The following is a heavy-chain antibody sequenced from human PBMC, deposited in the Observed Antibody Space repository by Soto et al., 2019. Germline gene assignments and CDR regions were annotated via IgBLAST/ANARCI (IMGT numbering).Heavy chain of an antibody. V-gene: IGHV3-11*01. Sequence: GGSLRLSCAASGFTFSDYYMSWIRQAPGKGLEWVSYISSSGSTIYYADPVKGRFTISRDNAKNSLYLQMNSLRAEDTAVYYCARVMVRGRYYYYMDVWGKGTTVTVSS. D-gene: IGHD3-10*01. CDR2: ISSSGSTI. J-gene: IGHJ6*03. CDR3: ARVMVRGRYYYYMDV. CDR1: GFTFSDYY.